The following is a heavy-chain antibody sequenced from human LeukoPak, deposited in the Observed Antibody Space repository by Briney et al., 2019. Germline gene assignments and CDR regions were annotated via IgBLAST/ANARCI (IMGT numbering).Heavy chain of an antibody. J-gene: IGHJ4*02. D-gene: IGHD6-13*01. V-gene: IGHV4-59*01. CDR3: ARVVAAATYYFDY. CDR1: GGSIRTYY. CDR2: IYYIGST. Sequence: SETLSLTCTVSGGSIRTYYWSWVRQSPGKGLEWIGSIYYIGSTKYNPSLRSRVTMSADTSKNQFSLKLTSVTAADTAVYFCARVVAAATYYFDYWGQGTLVTVSS.